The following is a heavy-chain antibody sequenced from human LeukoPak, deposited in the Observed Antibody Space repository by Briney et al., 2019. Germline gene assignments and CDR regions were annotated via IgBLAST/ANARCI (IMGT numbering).Heavy chain of an antibody. CDR3: ARDIAMDGDRPWAFDI. Sequence: GGSLRLSCAASGFTFSAYWMTWVRQAPGKGLEWVANIKPDVSEKYYVDSVKGGFTISRDNAKNSLYLQMNSLRAEDTAVYYCARDIAMDGDRPWAFDIWGQGTMVTVS. D-gene: IGHD4-17*01. J-gene: IGHJ3*02. CDR2: IKPDVSEK. V-gene: IGHV3-7*01. CDR1: GFTFSAYW.